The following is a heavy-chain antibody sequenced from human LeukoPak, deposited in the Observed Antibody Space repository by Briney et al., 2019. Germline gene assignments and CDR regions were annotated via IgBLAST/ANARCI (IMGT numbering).Heavy chain of an antibody. CDR3: ASEEVAVAGGDY. Sequence: GGSLRLSCAASGFTFSSYSMNWVGQAPGKGLEGVSSISSSSSYIYYADSVKGRFTISRDNAKNSLYLQMNSLRAEDTAVYYCASEEVAVAGGDYWGQGTLVTVSS. J-gene: IGHJ4*02. CDR1: GFTFSSYS. D-gene: IGHD6-19*01. CDR2: ISSSSSYI. V-gene: IGHV3-21*01.